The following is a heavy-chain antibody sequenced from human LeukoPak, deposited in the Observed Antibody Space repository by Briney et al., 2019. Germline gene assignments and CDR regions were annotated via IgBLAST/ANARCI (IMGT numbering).Heavy chain of an antibody. D-gene: IGHD4-17*01. CDR3: HGDYGSWFDP. Sequence: HPGGSLRLSCTTSGFTFGDYTMSWVRQAPGKGLEWVGFIRSKTYGGTTEYAASVKGRFSISRDDSKSIAYLEMNSLKTEDTGVYYCHGDYGSWFDPWGQGTLVTVSS. J-gene: IGHJ5*02. CDR2: IRSKTYGGTT. CDR1: GFTFGDYT. V-gene: IGHV3-49*04.